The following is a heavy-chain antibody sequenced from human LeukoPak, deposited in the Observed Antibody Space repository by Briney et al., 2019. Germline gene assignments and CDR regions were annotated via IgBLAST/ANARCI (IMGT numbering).Heavy chain of an antibody. CDR3: AKDNAYYYADY. Sequence: SGGSXRLSCAASGFTFSSYGIHWVRQAPGKXXEWVTFIGYDGRNTYYADSVKGRFTISRDNSKNTLYLQMNSLRAEDTAIYYCAKDNAYYYADYWGQGTLVTVSS. D-gene: IGHD3-10*01. CDR2: IGYDGRNT. V-gene: IGHV3-30*02. CDR1: GFTFSSYG. J-gene: IGHJ4*02.